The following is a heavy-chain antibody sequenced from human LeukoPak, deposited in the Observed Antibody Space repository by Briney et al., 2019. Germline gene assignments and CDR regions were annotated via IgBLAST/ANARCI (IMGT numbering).Heavy chain of an antibody. Sequence: SQTLSLTCAISGDSVSSNSAAWNWLRQSPSRGLEGLGRTYYRSKLYNDYAVSVKSRITINPDTSKNQFSLKLSSVTAADTAVYYCARGRGELLTSYYFDYWGQGTLVTVSS. CDR1: GDSVSSNSAA. CDR3: ARGRGELLTSYYFDY. V-gene: IGHV6-1*01. J-gene: IGHJ4*02. D-gene: IGHD1-26*01. CDR2: TYYRSKLYN.